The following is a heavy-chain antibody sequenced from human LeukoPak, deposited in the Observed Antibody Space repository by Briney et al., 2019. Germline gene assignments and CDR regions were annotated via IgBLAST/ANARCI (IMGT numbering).Heavy chain of an antibody. D-gene: IGHD5-18*01. V-gene: IGHV3-23*01. CDR3: AKGMARIQLWYSPLEY. CDR1: GFTFSSYA. CDR2: ISGSGGST. J-gene: IGHJ4*02. Sequence: GGSLRLSCAASGFTFSSYAMSWVRQAPGKGLEWFSAISGSGGSTYYAESVKGRFTISRDNSKNKLYLQMNSLRAEDTAVYYCAKGMARIQLWYSPLEYWGQGTLVTVSS.